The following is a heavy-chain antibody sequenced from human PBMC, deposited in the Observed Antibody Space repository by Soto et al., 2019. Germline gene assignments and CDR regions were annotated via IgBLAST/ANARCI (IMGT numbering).Heavy chain of an antibody. CDR3: AREWVWFGAHPIEY. Sequence: QVQLVESGGGVVQPGGSLRLSCAASGFTFSNYGMHWVRQAPGKGLEWVAVISYDGSNKYYADSVKGRFTISRDNSKNTLYLQMNSLTTEDTAVYYCAREWVWFGAHPIEYWGQGTLVTVSS. CDR2: ISYDGSNK. CDR1: GFTFSNYG. J-gene: IGHJ4*02. V-gene: IGHV3-30*03. D-gene: IGHD3-10*01.